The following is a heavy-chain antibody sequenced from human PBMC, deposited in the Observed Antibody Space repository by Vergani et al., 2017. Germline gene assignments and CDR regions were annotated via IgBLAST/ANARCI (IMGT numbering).Heavy chain of an antibody. D-gene: IGHD6-13*01. V-gene: IGHV1-2*02. CDR3: ARDDGAAAGTEWYYYGMDV. Sequence: QVQLVQSGAEVKKPGASVKVSCKASGYTFTGYYMHWVRQAPGQGLEWIGWINPNSGGTNYAQKFQGRVTMTRDTSISTAYMELSRLRSDDTAVYYCARDDGAAAGTEWYYYGMDVWGQGTTVTVSS. CDR2: INPNSGGT. J-gene: IGHJ6*02. CDR1: GYTFTGYY.